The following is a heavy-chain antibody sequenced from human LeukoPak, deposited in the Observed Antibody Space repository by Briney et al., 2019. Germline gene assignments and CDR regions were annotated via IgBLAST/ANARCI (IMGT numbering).Heavy chain of an antibody. V-gene: IGHV4-39*07. CDR1: GGSITSSNYF. CDR3: ARGRGAARFVTIEFDY. J-gene: IGHJ4*02. CDR2: INHRGGT. D-gene: IGHD6-6*01. Sequence: SETLSLTCTVSGGSITSSNYFWGWIRQSPGKGLEWIGEINHRGGTDYNPSLKSRVTMSVGTSKNQFSLKLSSVTAADTAVYYCARGRGAARFVTIEFDYWGQGALVTVSS.